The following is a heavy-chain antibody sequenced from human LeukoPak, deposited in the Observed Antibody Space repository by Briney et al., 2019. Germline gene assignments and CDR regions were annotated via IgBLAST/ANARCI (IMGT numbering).Heavy chain of an antibody. CDR3: ARDFDSRGYSPSY. V-gene: IGHV3-33*08. J-gene: IGHJ4*02. D-gene: IGHD3-22*01. CDR1: GFTFSSYA. CDR2: IWYDGSNK. Sequence: GRSLRLSCAASGFTFSSYAMHWVRQAPGKGLEWVAVIWYDGSNKYYADSVRGRFTISRDNSKNTLCLQMNSLRAEDTAVYYCARDFDSRGYSPSYWGQGTLVTVSS.